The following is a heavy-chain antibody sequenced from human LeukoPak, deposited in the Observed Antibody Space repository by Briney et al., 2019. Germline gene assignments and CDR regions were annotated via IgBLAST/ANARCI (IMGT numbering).Heavy chain of an antibody. CDR2: MNPNSGNT. Sequence: ASVTVSFKASGYTFTSYDINWVRQATGQGLEWMGWMNPNSGNTGYAQKFQGRVTMTRNTSISTAYMELSSLRSEDTAVYYCARLITGYSYGWYWFDPWGQGTLVTVSS. D-gene: IGHD5-18*01. V-gene: IGHV1-8*01. CDR3: ARLITGYSYGWYWFDP. CDR1: GYTFTSYD. J-gene: IGHJ5*02.